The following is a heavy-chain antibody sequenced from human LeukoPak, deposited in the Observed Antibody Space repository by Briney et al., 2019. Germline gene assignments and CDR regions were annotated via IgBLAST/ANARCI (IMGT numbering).Heavy chain of an antibody. Sequence: HGESLKISCKGSGYSFTSYWISWVRQMPGKVLEWMGRIDPSDSYTNYSPSFQGHVTISADKSISTAYLQWSSLKASDTAMYYCARAGLGIAVAATDYWGQGTLVTVSS. J-gene: IGHJ4*02. D-gene: IGHD6-19*01. CDR1: GYSFTSYW. V-gene: IGHV5-10-1*01. CDR3: ARAGLGIAVAATDY. CDR2: IDPSDSYT.